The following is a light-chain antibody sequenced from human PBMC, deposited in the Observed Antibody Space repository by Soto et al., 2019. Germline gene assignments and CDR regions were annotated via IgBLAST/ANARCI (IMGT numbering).Light chain of an antibody. Sequence: QSALTQPPSASRSPGQSVTISCTGTSSDVGGYNYVSWYQQHPGKAPKLIIYEVSQRPSGVPDRFSGSKSGNTASLTVSGLQAEDEAVYHCSSYAGSNNVVLGGGTKLTVL. CDR1: SSDVGGYNY. J-gene: IGLJ2*01. V-gene: IGLV2-8*02. CDR2: EVS. CDR3: SSYAGSNNVV.